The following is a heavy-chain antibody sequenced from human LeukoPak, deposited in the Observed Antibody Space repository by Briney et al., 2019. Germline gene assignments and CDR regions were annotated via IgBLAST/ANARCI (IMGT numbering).Heavy chain of an antibody. CDR2: IDWDDDK. CDR3: ARIRADIVVVPAPIPGGVPTTRYYYYGMDV. Sequence: SGPALVKPTQTLTLTCTFSGFSLNTSGMCVSWIRQPPGKALEWLARIDWDDDKYYSTSLKTRLTISKDTSKNQVVLTVTNMDPVDTATYYCARIRADIVVVPAPIPGGVPTTRYYYYGMDVWGQGTTVTVSS. CDR1: GFSLNTSGMC. J-gene: IGHJ6*02. V-gene: IGHV2-70*11. D-gene: IGHD2-2*02.